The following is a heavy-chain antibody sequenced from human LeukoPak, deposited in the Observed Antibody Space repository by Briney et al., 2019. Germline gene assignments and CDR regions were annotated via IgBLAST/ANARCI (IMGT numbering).Heavy chain of an antibody. CDR1: GFSFSTYW. D-gene: IGHD3-10*01. CDR3: ASKFRDY. J-gene: IGHJ4*02. CDR2: IKEDGSEK. V-gene: IGHV3-7*05. Sequence: GGSLRLSCAASGFSFSTYWMTWVRQAPGKGLEWVANIKEDGSEKYYVDSVKSRFTISRDNAKISLYLQMNSLRAEDTAVYYCASKFRDYWGQGTLVTVSS.